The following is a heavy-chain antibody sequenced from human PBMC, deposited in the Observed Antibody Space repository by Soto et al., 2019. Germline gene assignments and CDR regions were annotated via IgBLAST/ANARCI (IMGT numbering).Heavy chain of an antibody. Sequence: VQLLESGGDLVQPGGSLRLSCAASGFAFGIYAMSWVRQAPGKGLDWVSTIIGNGDTTYYADSVKGRFTISRDNSRNTMYLAMNSLRAEDTAVYYCAKDVVPDSIVEFEYWGQGTLVSVSS. CDR3: AKDVVPDSIVEFEY. CDR1: GFAFGIYA. D-gene: IGHD1-26*01. V-gene: IGHV3-23*01. J-gene: IGHJ4*02. CDR2: IIGNGDTT.